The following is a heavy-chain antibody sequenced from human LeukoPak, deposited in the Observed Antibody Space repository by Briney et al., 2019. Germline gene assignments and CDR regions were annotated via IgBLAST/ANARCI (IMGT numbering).Heavy chain of an antibody. CDR1: GFTFSSYA. CDR3: AKGEYSSSWCDIYYFDY. Sequence: PGGSLRLSCAASGFTFSSYAMSWVRQAPGKGLEWVSAISGSGGSTYYADSVKGRFTISRDNSKNTLYLQMNSLRAEDTAVYYCAKGEYSSSWCDIYYFDYWGQGTLVTVSS. J-gene: IGHJ4*02. D-gene: IGHD6-13*01. V-gene: IGHV3-23*01. CDR2: ISGSGGST.